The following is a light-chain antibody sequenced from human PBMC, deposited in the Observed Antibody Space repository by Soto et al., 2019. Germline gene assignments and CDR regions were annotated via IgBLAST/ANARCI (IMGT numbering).Light chain of an antibody. CDR1: SSNIGALYD. Sequence: QSVLTQPPSVSGAPGQRVTISCTGSSSNIGALYDVNWYQQLPGTAPKLLIYDNNNRPSGVPDRFSGSKSGTSAFLAITGLQAEDEADYYCQSYDNSLSGHVVFGGGTKLTVL. CDR2: DNN. V-gene: IGLV1-40*01. J-gene: IGLJ2*01. CDR3: QSYDNSLSGHVV.